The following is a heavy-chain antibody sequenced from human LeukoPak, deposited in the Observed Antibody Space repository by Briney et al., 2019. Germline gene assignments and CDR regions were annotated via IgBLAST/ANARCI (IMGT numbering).Heavy chain of an antibody. CDR3: ARDGVAGGFDY. Sequence: ETLSLTCTVSGGAVSSYYWSWIRQPPGKGLEWIGYIYYSGSSNYNPSLKSRVSMSLDTSKNQFSLKLNSVTAADTAVYYCARDGVAGGFDYWGQGALGSVSS. D-gene: IGHD6-19*01. CDR1: GGAVSSYY. CDR2: IYYSGSS. V-gene: IGHV4-59*02. J-gene: IGHJ4*02.